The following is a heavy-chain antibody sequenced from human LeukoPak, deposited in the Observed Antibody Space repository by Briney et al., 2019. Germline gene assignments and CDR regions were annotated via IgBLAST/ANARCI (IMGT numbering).Heavy chain of an antibody. J-gene: IGHJ5*02. CDR1: GGSINRGSYY. CDR3: ARGYLTSHCYTP. Sequence: PSETLSLTCTVSGGSINRGSYYWSWIRQPPGKGLEWIGYIYYSGSTNYNPSLKSRVTISVDTSKNQFSLKLSSVTAADTAVYYCARGYLTSHCYTPWGQGTLVTVSS. D-gene: IGHD2-2*02. CDR2: IYYSGST. V-gene: IGHV4-61*01.